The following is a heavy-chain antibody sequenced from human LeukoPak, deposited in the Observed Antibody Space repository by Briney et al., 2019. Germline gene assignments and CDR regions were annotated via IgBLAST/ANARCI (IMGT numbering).Heavy chain of an antibody. CDR3: ARRGYHYNVDH. V-gene: IGHV4-39*01. Sequence: SETLSLTCTVSGGSISSTGYFWGWIRQAPGKGLEWIGSIHSSGSTHYNPSLKSRVTMSVDTSRNQLSLQLSSVAATDTAVYYCARRGYHYNVDHWGQGILVTVSS. D-gene: IGHD5-18*01. CDR1: GGSISSTGYF. CDR2: IHSSGST. J-gene: IGHJ4*02.